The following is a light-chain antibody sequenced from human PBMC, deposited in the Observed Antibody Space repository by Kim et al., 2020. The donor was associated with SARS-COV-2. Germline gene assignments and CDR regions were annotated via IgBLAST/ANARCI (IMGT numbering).Light chain of an antibody. Sequence: SASVGDRVTITCRASQSIGNSLAWYQQRPGKAPNLLFYKASTLQSGVPSRFRGSGSGTDFTLSISSLQPDDFATYYCQHYNSYPYTFGQGTKLEI. V-gene: IGKV1-5*03. CDR3: QHYNSYPYT. CDR2: KAS. CDR1: QSIGNS. J-gene: IGKJ2*01.